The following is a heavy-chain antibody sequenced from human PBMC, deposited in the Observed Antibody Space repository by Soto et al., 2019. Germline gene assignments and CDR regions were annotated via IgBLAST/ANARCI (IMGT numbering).Heavy chain of an antibody. J-gene: IGHJ6*02. CDR2: IITILGTA. Sequence: QVQLVQSGAEVKKPGSSVKVSCKASGGTFSSYAISWVRQAPGQGLEWMGGIITILGTANYAQKFQGRGTITADESTSTGYMELSSLRSEDTAVYYCATEDPYSSSSYYYCGMDVWGQGTTVTVSS. CDR3: ATEDPYSSSSYYYCGMDV. D-gene: IGHD6-6*01. CDR1: GGTFSSYA. V-gene: IGHV1-69*01.